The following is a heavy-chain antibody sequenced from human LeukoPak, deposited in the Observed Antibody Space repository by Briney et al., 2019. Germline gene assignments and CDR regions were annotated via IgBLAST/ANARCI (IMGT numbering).Heavy chain of an antibody. Sequence: GGSLRLSCAASGFTFSRYAMHWVRQAPGKGLEWVGVMWNDGSNKYYTDSVKGRFTISRDNSKNTLYLQMNSLRGEDTAVYYCARGPYYNPTDAFDIWGRGSMVTVSS. CDR2: MWNDGSNK. D-gene: IGHD3-10*01. J-gene: IGHJ3*02. V-gene: IGHV3-33*01. CDR1: GFTFSRYA. CDR3: ARGPYYNPTDAFDI.